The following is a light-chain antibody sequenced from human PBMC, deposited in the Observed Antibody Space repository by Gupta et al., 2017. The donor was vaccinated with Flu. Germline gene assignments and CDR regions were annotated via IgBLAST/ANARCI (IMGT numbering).Light chain of an antibody. CDR3: SSYTSSSTLA. Sequence: QSSLTQPASVSGSPGQSITISCTGTSSYVGGYNYVSWYQQHPGKAPKLMIYEVSNRPSGVSNRCSGAKSGNTASLTISGLQAEDEADYYCSSYTSSSTLAFGTGTKVTVL. CDR2: EVS. J-gene: IGLJ1*01. CDR1: SSYVGGYNY. V-gene: IGLV2-14*01.